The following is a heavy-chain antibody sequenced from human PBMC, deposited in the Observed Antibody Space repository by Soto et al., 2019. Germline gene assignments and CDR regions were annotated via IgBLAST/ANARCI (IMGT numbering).Heavy chain of an antibody. CDR2: IYTSGST. Sequence: SETLSLTCTVSGGSISSYYWIWIRQPAGKGLEWIGRIYTSGSTNYNPSLKSRVTMSVDTSKNQFSLKLSSVTAADTAVYYCARDDIVVVPAANYYYYYGMDVWGQGTTVTVSS. CDR1: GGSISSYY. J-gene: IGHJ6*02. CDR3: ARDDIVVVPAANYYYYYGMDV. D-gene: IGHD2-2*01. V-gene: IGHV4-4*07.